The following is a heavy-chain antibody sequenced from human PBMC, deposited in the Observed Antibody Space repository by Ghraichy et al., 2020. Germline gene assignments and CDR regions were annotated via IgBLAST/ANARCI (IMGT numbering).Heavy chain of an antibody. Sequence: GGSLRLSCAASGFTFSSYTMDWVRQAPGKGLEWVSSISSGSNYIYYADSMKGRFTISRDNTKNSLYLQMDSLRAEDTAVYYCARDLPRCSSASCYFDYWGQGTLVTVSS. D-gene: IGHD2-2*01. CDR2: ISSGSNYI. J-gene: IGHJ4*02. CDR3: ARDLPRCSSASCYFDY. CDR1: GFTFSSYT. V-gene: IGHV3-21*01.